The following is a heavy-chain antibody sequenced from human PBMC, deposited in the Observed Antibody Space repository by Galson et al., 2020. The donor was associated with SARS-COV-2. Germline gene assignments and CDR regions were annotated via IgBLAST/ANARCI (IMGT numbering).Heavy chain of an antibody. Sequence: GGSLRLSCAASGFTFSGSAMHWVRQASGKGLEWVGRIRRKANNYATIYAASVKGRFTISRDDSKNTMYLHMNSLKTEDTAVYYCRIVGGQQVVEDAFDLWGQGTMVTVSS. D-gene: IGHD6-13*01. V-gene: IGHV3-73*01. J-gene: IGHJ3*01. CDR3: RIVGGQQVVEDAFDL. CDR2: IRRKANNYAT. CDR1: GFTFSGSA.